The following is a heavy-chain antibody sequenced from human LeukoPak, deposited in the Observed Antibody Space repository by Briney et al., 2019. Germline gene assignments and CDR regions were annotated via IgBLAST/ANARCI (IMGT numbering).Heavy chain of an antibody. CDR1: GFTFSSYW. Sequence: GGSLRLSCAASGFTFSSYWMHWVRQAPGKGLVWVSRINSDGSSTSYADSVKGRFTISRDNAKNTLYLQMNSLRAEDTAVYYCTTDAMIVVYGMDVWGQGTTVTVSS. V-gene: IGHV3-74*01. J-gene: IGHJ6*02. CDR3: TTDAMIVVYGMDV. CDR2: INSDGSST. D-gene: IGHD3-22*01.